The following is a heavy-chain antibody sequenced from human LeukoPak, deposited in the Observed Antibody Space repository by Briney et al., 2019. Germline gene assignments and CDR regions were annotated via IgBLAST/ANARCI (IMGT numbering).Heavy chain of an antibody. D-gene: IGHD3-16*01. J-gene: IGHJ4*02. V-gene: IGHV4-59*01. CDR1: GGSISSYY. Sequence: PSETLSLTCTVSGGSISSYYWSWIRQPPGKVLEWIGYIYYSGSTNYNPSLKSRVTISVDTSKNQFSLKLSSVTAADTAVYYCARGGASSCDYWGQGTLVTVSS. CDR2: IYYSGST. CDR3: ARGGASSCDY.